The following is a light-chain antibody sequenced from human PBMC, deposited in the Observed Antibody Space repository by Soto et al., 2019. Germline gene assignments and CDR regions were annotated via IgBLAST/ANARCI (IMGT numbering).Light chain of an antibody. Sequence: DIVLTQSPATLSVSPGERASLSCRASQSLTSSYLAWYQQKPGQAPRLLIYGASSRATGIPDRFSGSGSGTDFTLTISRLESEDFAVYYCQQYNNWPPWTFGQGTKVDIK. V-gene: IGKV3-20*01. CDR3: QQYNNWPPWT. CDR1: QSLTSSY. J-gene: IGKJ1*01. CDR2: GAS.